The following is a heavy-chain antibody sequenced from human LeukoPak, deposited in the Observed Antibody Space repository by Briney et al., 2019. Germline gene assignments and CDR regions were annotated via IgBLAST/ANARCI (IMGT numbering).Heavy chain of an antibody. CDR2: FSGSGGIT. D-gene: IGHD2-15*01. V-gene: IGHV3-23*01. CDR3: AKVRLGYCSGGSCSRGGTPMDV. J-gene: IGHJ6*03. Sequence: GGSLRLSCAASGFTFSNYAMSWVRQAPGKGLEWVSGFSGSGGITYYADSVKGRFTISRDNTKNTLYLQLNSLRAEDTAVYYCAKVRLGYCSGGSCSRGGTPMDVWGKGTTVTISS. CDR1: GFTFSNYA.